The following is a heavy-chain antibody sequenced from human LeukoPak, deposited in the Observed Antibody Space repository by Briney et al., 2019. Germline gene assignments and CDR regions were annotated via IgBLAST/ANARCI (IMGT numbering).Heavy chain of an antibody. J-gene: IGHJ4*02. CDR1: GSTFSSYG. CDR3: ARDRHVVVTAIHSFGFDY. V-gene: IGHV3-33*01. CDR2: IWYDGSNK. D-gene: IGHD2-21*02. Sequence: GRSLRLSCAASGSTFSSYGMHWVRQAPGKGLEWVAVIWYDGSNKYYADSVKGRFTISRDNSKNTLYLQMNSLRAEDTAVYYCARDRHVVVTAIHSFGFDYWGQGTLVTVSS.